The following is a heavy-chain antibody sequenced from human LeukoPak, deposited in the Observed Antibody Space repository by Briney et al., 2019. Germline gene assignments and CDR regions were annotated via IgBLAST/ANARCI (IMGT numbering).Heavy chain of an antibody. CDR1: GGSFSTYY. V-gene: IGHV4-34*01. CDR2: INHSGST. D-gene: IGHD3-22*01. J-gene: IGHJ5*02. CDR3: AGDYDSSGYYYSS. Sequence: PSETLSLTCAVYGGSFSTYYWSWIRQPPGKGLEWIGEINHSGSTNYNPPLKSRVTISVDMSKNQFSLKLSSVTAADTAVYYCAGDYDSSGYYYSSWGQGTLVTVSS.